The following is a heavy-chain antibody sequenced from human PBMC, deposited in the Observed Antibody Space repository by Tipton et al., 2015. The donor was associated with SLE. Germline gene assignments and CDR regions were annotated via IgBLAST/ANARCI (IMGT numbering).Heavy chain of an antibody. CDR2: INHSGST. Sequence: TLSLTCAVSGGSISSGGYSWSWIRQPPGKGLEWFGYINHSGSTYYNPSIKSRVTISVDRSKNQFSLKLSSVTAADTAVYYCARESILMEGWFDPWGQGTLVTVSS. D-gene: IGHD3-3*01. J-gene: IGHJ5*02. CDR1: GGSISSGGYS. CDR3: ARESILMEGWFDP. V-gene: IGHV4-30-2*01.